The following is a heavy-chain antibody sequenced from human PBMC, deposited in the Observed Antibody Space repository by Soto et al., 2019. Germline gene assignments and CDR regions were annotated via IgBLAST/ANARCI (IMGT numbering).Heavy chain of an antibody. J-gene: IGHJ3*02. CDR2: ISAYNGNT. V-gene: IGHV1-18*01. CDR1: GYTFTSYV. CDR3: ARDRPVLRYFDWWFLSVQNAFHI. Sequence: ASVKVSCKASGYTFTSYVISWVRQATGQGVEWMGWISAYNGNTNYAQKLQGRVTMTTDTSTSTAYMELRSLRSDDTAVYYCARDRPVLRYFDWWFLSVQNAFHIWGQGTMVTVSS. D-gene: IGHD3-9*01.